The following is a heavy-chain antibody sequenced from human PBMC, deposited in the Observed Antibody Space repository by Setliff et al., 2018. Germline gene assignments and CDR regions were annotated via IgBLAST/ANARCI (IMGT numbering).Heavy chain of an antibody. CDR2: FYSGGSTGGST. J-gene: IGHJ6*03. CDR1: GGSIRGFY. Sequence: SETLSLTCTVSGGSIRGFYWNWIRQPPGKELEWIGYFYSGGSTGGSTNYNPSLDNRVTISVDTSKNQFSLEMTSITAEDTAVYYCATNPPKGPSGGYYYDDPYYYYMDVWGKGTTVTVSS. V-gene: IGHV4-59*12. D-gene: IGHD3-22*01. CDR3: ATNPPKGPSGGYYYDDPYYYYMDV.